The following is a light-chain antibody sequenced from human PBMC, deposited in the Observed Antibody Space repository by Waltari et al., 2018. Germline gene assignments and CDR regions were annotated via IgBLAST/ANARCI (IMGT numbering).Light chain of an antibody. CDR1: SSALGTYDY. CDR2: DVR. V-gene: IGLV2-14*01. J-gene: IGLJ3*02. CDR3: SSYTSSTTWV. Sequence: QSALTQAASVSASPGQSITISCTGTSSALGTYDYVSWFQQYPGRAPKLMIYDVRNRPLGVSNRFSGSKSGITASLRISGLLAEDEAYYYCSSYTSSTTWVFGGGTKLTVL.